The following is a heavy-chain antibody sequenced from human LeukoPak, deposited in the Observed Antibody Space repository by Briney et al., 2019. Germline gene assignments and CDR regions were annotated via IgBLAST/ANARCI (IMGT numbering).Heavy chain of an antibody. D-gene: IGHD5-12*01. Sequence: MASETLSLTCTVSGGSISSGDYYWSWIRQPPGKGLEWIGYIYYSGSTNYNPSLKSRVTISVDTSKNQFSLKLSSVTAADTAVYYCARESSYDSGAFDIWGQGTMVTVSS. CDR2: IYYSGST. J-gene: IGHJ3*02. CDR3: ARESSYDSGAFDI. CDR1: GGSISSGDYY. V-gene: IGHV4-61*08.